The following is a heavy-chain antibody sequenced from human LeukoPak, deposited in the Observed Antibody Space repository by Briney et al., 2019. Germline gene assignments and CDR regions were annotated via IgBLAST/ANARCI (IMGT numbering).Heavy chain of an antibody. D-gene: IGHD3-22*01. J-gene: IGHJ4*02. V-gene: IGHV3-48*04. CDR2: ISGSSSII. Sequence: GGSLRLSCAASGFTFSSYSMNWVRQAPGKGLEWVSFISGSSSIIHYADSVKGRFTISRDNAKNSLYLQMNSLRAEDTAVYYCARDLQDYDSSGYELDYWGQGTLVTVSS. CDR1: GFTFSSYS. CDR3: ARDLQDYDSSGYELDY.